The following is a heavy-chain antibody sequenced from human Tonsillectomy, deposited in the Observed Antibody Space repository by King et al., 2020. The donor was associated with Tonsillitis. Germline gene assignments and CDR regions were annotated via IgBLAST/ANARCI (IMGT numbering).Heavy chain of an antibody. CDR2: ISYDGSNR. CDR1: GFIFSSYA. V-gene: IGHV3-30*01. D-gene: IGHD6-19*01. CDR3: ARGQEQWLVSAFFQH. Sequence: QLVQSGGGAVQPGRSLRLSCAASGFIFSSYAMPWVRQAPGKGLEWGAVISYDGSNRYYADSVNGRFTISRDNSKNTLFLQMNSLRSEDTAIYYCARGQEQWLVSAFFQHWGQGTLVTVSS. J-gene: IGHJ1*01.